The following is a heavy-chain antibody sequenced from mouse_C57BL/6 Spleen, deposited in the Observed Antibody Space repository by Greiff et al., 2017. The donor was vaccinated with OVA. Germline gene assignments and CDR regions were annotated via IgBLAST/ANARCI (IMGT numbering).Heavy chain of an antibody. J-gene: IGHJ3*01. D-gene: IGHD2-4*01. CDR1: GYAFSSYW. CDR3: ARPYYDSWFAY. CDR2: IYPGDGDT. V-gene: IGHV1-80*01. Sequence: VQLKESGAELVKPGASVKISCKASGYAFSSYWMNWVKQRPGKGLEWIGQIYPGDGDTNYNGKFKGKATLTADKSSSTAYMQLSSLTSEDSAVYFCARPYYDSWFAYWGQGTLVTVSA.